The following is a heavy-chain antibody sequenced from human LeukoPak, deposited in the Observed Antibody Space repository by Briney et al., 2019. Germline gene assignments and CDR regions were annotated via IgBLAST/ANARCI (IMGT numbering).Heavy chain of an antibody. CDR3: ARGLASSMYYFDY. V-gene: IGHV4-59*01. CDR1: GGSISSYY. D-gene: IGHD2/OR15-2a*01. Sequence: PSETLSLTCTVSGGSISSYYWSWIRQPPGKGLEWIGYIYYSGGTNYNPSLKSRVTISVDTSKNQFSLKLSSVTAADTAVYYCARGLASSMYYFDYWGQGTLVTVSS. J-gene: IGHJ4*02. CDR2: IYYSGGT.